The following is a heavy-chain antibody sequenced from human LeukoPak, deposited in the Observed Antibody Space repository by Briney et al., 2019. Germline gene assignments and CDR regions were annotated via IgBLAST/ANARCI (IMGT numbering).Heavy chain of an antibody. J-gene: IGHJ4*02. CDR1: GFTFSNAW. V-gene: IGHV3-15*01. CDR3: TTEVHYYDSSGLLRSHDY. Sequence: GGSLRLSCAASGFTFSNAWMSWVRQAPGKGLEWVGHIKSKTDGGTTDYAAPVKGRFTISRDDSKNTLYLQMNSLKTEDTAVYYCTTEVHYYDSSGLLRSHDYWGQGTLVTVSS. CDR2: IKSKTDGGTT. D-gene: IGHD3-22*01.